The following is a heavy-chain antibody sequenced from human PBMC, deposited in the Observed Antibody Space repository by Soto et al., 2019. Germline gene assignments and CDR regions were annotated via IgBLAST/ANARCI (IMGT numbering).Heavy chain of an antibody. D-gene: IGHD4-17*01. CDR1: GYNFATFW. CDR2: IHLSDSKT. Sequence: PGESLKISCKGSGYNFATFWIGWARQMPGKGLEWMGIIHLSDSKTTYSPSFQGQVTISADKSITTAYLQWSSLKTSDTAMYFCARRGDYGDYADYWGQGTLVTVSS. J-gene: IGHJ4*02. V-gene: IGHV5-51*01. CDR3: ARRGDYGDYADY.